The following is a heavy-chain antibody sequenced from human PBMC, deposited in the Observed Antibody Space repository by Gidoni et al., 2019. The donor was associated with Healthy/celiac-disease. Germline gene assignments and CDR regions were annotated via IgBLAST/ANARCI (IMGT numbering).Heavy chain of an antibody. J-gene: IGHJ6*02. D-gene: IGHD5-18*01. Sequence: EVQLVEAGGGLVQPGGSLRLSCAASGFTVSSNSMSWVRQAPGKGLEWVSVIYSGGSTYYADSVKGRFTISRDNSKNTLYLQMNSLRAEDTAVYYCARESFSVGGYSPDKPYYYYYGMDVWGQGTTVTVSS. CDR1: GFTVSSNS. CDR2: IYSGGST. CDR3: ARESFSVGGYSPDKPYYYYYGMDV. V-gene: IGHV3-66*01.